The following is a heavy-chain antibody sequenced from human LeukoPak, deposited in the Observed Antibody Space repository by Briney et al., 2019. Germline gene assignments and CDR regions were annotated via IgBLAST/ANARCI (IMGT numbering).Heavy chain of an antibody. CDR2: ISGSGGST. CDR1: GFTFSSYA. CDR3: AKEWGSGWYFFGY. J-gene: IGHJ4*02. V-gene: IGHV3-23*01. D-gene: IGHD6-19*01. Sequence: GWSLRLSCAASGFTFSSYAMSWVRQAPGKGLEWVSAISGSGGSTYYADSLKGRFTIPRDNSKNTLYLQMNSLRAEDTAVYYCAKEWGSGWYFFGYWGQGTLVTVSS.